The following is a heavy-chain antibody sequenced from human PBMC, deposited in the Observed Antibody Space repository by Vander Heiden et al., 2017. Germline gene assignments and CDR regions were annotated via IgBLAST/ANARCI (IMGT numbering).Heavy chain of an antibody. CDR2: ISGSGGST. D-gene: IGHD5-12*01. V-gene: IGHV3-23*01. Sequence: EVQLLESGGGLVQPGGSLRLSCAASGFTFSSYAMSWVRQAPGKGLEWVSAISGSGGSTDDADSVKGRFTISRDNSKNTLYLKMKRLRAEDTAVYDGAKDRSGQSPIWGQGTMVTVSS. CDR1: GFTFSSYA. CDR3: AKDRSGQSPI. J-gene: IGHJ4*02.